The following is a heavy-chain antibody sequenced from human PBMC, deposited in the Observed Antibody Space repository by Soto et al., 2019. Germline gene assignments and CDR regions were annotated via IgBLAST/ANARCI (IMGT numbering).Heavy chain of an antibody. Sequence: QVQLVQSGAEVKKPGSSVKVSCKASGGTFSSYAISWVRQAPGQGLEWMGGIIPIFGTANYAQKFQGRVTITADESTSTAYMELSSLRSEDTAVYYCAKAGYCSGGSCYLFPYGMDVWGQGTTVTVSS. CDR2: IIPIFGTA. J-gene: IGHJ6*02. D-gene: IGHD2-15*01. CDR3: AKAGYCSGGSCYLFPYGMDV. CDR1: GGTFSSYA. V-gene: IGHV1-69*01.